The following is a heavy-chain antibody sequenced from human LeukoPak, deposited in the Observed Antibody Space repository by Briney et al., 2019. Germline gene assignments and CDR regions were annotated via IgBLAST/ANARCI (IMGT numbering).Heavy chain of an antibody. J-gene: IGHJ6*02. Sequence: GRSLRLSCAASGFTFSEYSISSVRQAPGKGLEWVSGISSSGDDIYYADSVKGRFTISRDNARTSLYLQMNSLRAEDTAVYYCARSRSVSNYKGMDVWGQGTAVTVSS. V-gene: IGHV3-21*01. CDR2: ISSSGDDI. D-gene: IGHD5/OR15-5a*01. CDR3: ARSRSVSNYKGMDV. CDR1: GFTFSEYS.